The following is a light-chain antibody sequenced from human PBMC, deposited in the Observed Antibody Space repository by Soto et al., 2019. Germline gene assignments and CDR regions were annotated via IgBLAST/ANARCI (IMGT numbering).Light chain of an antibody. CDR2: EVS. CDR3: SSYAGSNNLGV. J-gene: IGLJ2*01. CDR1: SSDVGGYKY. Sequence: QSALTQPPSASGSPGQSVTISCTGTSSDVGGYKYVSWYQQHPGKAPKLMIYEVSKRPSGVPDRFSGSKSGNPASLTVSGLQAEDEADYYCSSYAGSNNLGVFGGGTKVTVL. V-gene: IGLV2-8*01.